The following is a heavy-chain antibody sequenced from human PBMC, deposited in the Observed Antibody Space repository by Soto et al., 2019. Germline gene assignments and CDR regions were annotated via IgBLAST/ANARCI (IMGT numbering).Heavy chain of an antibody. V-gene: IGHV3-23*01. Sequence: GGSLRLSCVASGFTFSSFAMSWVRQAPGKGLEWVSAISGSGAGTYYADSVKGRFTISRDNSKNTLYLEVNSLRAEDTAVYYCAKKWNYFDYWGQGSLVTVSS. D-gene: IGHD1-1*01. CDR1: GFTFSSFA. CDR3: AKKWNYFDY. CDR2: ISGSGAGT. J-gene: IGHJ4*02.